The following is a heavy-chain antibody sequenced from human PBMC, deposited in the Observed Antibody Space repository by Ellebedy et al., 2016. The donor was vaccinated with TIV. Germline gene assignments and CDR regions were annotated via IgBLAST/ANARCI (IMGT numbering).Heavy chain of an antibody. CDR1: GYTFTGYY. Sequence: ASVKVSXXASGYTFTGYYMHWVRQAPGQGLEWMGIINPSGGSTSYAQKFQGRVTMTRDTSTSTVYMELSSLRSEDTAVYYCARGSDGDYEDDHYYYYDMDVWGQGTTVTVSS. D-gene: IGHD4-17*01. CDR2: INPSGGST. J-gene: IGHJ6*02. V-gene: IGHV1-46*01. CDR3: ARGSDGDYEDDHYYYYDMDV.